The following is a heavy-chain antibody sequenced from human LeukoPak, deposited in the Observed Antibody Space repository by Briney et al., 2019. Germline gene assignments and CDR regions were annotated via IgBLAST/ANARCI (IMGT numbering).Heavy chain of an antibody. V-gene: IGHV3-30-3*01. J-gene: IGHJ3*02. CDR1: GFTFSSYA. CDR2: VSYDGSNK. D-gene: IGHD6-19*01. Sequence: PGRSLRLSCAASGFTFSSYAMHWVRQAAGKGLEWVAVVSYDGSNKYYADSVKGRFTISRDNSKNTLYLQMNSLRAEDTAVYYCASPSSGQSFDIWGQGTMVTVSS. CDR3: ASPSSGQSFDI.